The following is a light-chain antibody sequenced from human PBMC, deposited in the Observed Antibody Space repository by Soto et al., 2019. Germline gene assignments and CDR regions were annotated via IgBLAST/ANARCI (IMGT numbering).Light chain of an antibody. Sequence: QSSLTQPASVSGSPGQSITISCTGTSSDVCGYNYFSWYQQHQGKDPKLMIYEVSNRPAGVSNRFSGSKSGKTASLTISGLQAEDEADYYCSSYTSXVYVLGTGTKVXVX. CDR3: SSYTSXVYV. V-gene: IGLV2-14*01. CDR1: SSDVCGYNY. CDR2: EVS. J-gene: IGLJ1*01.